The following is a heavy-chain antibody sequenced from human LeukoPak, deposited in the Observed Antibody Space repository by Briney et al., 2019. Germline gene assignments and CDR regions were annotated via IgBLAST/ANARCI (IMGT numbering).Heavy chain of an antibody. Sequence: GGSLRLSCAASGFTFSSYAMSWVRQAPGKGLEWVSAISGSGGSTYYADSVKGRFTISRDNAKNPLYLQMNSLRAEDTAVYYCARDQEGIAAASRDYGMDVWGQGTTVTVSS. D-gene: IGHD6-13*01. CDR2: ISGSGGST. V-gene: IGHV3-23*01. CDR1: GFTFSSYA. J-gene: IGHJ6*02. CDR3: ARDQEGIAAASRDYGMDV.